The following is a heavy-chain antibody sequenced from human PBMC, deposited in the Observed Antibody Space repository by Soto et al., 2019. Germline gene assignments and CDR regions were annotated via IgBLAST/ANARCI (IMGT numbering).Heavy chain of an antibody. V-gene: IGHV1-69*13. CDR2: IIPIFGTA. J-gene: IGHJ6*02. D-gene: IGHD6-13*01. CDR3: ASGYSSRQTRGYYYYGMDV. Sequence: GASVKVSCKASGGTFSSYAISWVRQAPGQGLEWMGGIIPIFGTANYAQKFQGRVTITADESTSTAFMELSSLRSEDTAVYYCASGYSSRQTRGYYYYGMDVWGQGTTVTVSS. CDR1: GGTFSSYA.